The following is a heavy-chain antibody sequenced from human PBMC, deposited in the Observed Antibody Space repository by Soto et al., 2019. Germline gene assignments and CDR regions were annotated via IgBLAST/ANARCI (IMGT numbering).Heavy chain of an antibody. D-gene: IGHD5-12*01. J-gene: IGHJ4*02. CDR1: GFTFSSFP. CDR2: ISYDGSNK. CDR3: ARDSYSGYDTSTWSFFVY. V-gene: IGHV3-30-3*01. Sequence: QVQLVESGGGVVQPGRSLRLSCAASGFTFSSFPMHWVRQAPGKGLEWVAVISYDGSNKYYTDSVKGRFTISRDNSKNSLYLQMNSLGSEDTAVYYCARDSYSGYDTSTWSFFVYWGQGTLLTVSS.